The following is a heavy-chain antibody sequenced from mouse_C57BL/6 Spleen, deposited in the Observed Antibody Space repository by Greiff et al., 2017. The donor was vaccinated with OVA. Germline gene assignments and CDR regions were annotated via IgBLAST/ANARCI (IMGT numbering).Heavy chain of an antibody. Sequence: VKLMESGPGLVAPSQSLSITCTVSGFSLTSYGVSWVRQPPGKGLEWLGVIWGDGSTNYHSALISRLSISKDNSKSQVFLKLNSLQTDDTATYYCAKEDGITTTRAAWFAYWGQGTLVTVSA. D-gene: IGHD2-4*01. CDR2: IWGDGST. CDR1: GFSLTSYG. J-gene: IGHJ3*01. CDR3: AKEDGITTTRAAWFAY. V-gene: IGHV2-3*01.